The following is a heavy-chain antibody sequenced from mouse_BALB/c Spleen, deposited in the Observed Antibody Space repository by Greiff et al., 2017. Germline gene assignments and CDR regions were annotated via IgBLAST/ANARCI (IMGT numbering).Heavy chain of an antibody. CDR2: ISSGSSTI. CDR1: GFTFSSFG. CDR3: ARDDGYYVHFDV. Sequence: EVQRVESGGGLVQPGGSRKLSCAASGFTFSSFGMHWVRQAPEKGLEWVAYISSGSSTIYYADTVKGRFTISRDNPKNTLFLQMTSLRSEDTAMYYCARDDGYYVHFDVWGAGTTVTVSS. D-gene: IGHD2-3*01. J-gene: IGHJ1*01. V-gene: IGHV5-17*02.